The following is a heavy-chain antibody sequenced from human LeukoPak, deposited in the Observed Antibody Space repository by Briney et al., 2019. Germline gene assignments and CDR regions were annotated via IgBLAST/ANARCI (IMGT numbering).Heavy chain of an antibody. D-gene: IGHD2-2*01. CDR2: IYPLDSDT. V-gene: IGHV5-51*01. CDR1: GFSFSSYW. CDR3: ARLVRNVPLGHLYYFDY. Sequence: GESLKISCKGSGFSFSSYWIGWVRQMPGKGLEWMGIIYPLDSDTKYSPSFQGQATISADRSISTAYLQWSSLKASDTAMFYCARLVRNVPLGHLYYFDYWGQGTLVTVSS. J-gene: IGHJ4*02.